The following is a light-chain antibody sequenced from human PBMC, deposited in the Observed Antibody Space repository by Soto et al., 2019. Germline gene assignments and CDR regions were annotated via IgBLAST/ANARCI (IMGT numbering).Light chain of an antibody. V-gene: IGLV2-8*01. CDR3: SSYAGSNNYV. Sequence: QSALTQPPSASGSPGQSVTISCTGTSSDVGAYTYVSWYQQHPGKAPKLMIYGVTERPSGVLDRFSGSKSGNTASLTVSGLQTEDEAYYYCSSYAGSNNYVFGTGTKVTVL. J-gene: IGLJ1*01. CDR1: SSDVGAYTY. CDR2: GVT.